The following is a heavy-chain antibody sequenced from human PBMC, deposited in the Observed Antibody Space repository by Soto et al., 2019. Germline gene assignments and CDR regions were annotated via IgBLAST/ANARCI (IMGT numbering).Heavy chain of an antibody. D-gene: IGHD1-26*01. CDR1: GGSFSGYY. Sequence: QVQLQQWGAGLLKPSETLSLTCAVYGGSFSGYYWGWIRQPPGKGLEWIGEINHSGSTNYNPSLKSRVTISVDTSKNQFSLKLSSVTAADTAVYYCAREATSGYYYYGMDVWGQGTTVTVSS. CDR2: INHSGST. CDR3: AREATSGYYYYGMDV. J-gene: IGHJ6*02. V-gene: IGHV4-34*01.